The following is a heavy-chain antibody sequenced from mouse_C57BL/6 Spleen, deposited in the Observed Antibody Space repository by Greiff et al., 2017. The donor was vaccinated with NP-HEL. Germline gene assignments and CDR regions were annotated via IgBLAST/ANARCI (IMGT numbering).Heavy chain of an antibody. D-gene: IGHD3-2*02. CDR3: ARSNSSGYSYWYFDV. CDR2: IWTGGGT. Sequence: VKVVESGPGLVAPSQSLSITCTVSGFSLTSYAISWVRQPPGKGLEWLGVIWTGGGTNYNSALKSRLSISKDNSKSQVFLKMNSLQTDDTARYYCARSNSSGYSYWYFDVWGTGTTVTVSS. J-gene: IGHJ1*03. V-gene: IGHV2-9-1*01. CDR1: GFSLTSYA.